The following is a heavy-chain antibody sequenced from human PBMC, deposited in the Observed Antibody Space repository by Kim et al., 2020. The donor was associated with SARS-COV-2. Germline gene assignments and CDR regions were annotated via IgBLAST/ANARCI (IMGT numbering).Heavy chain of an antibody. CDR1: GGTFSSYA. D-gene: IGHD6-13*01. J-gene: IGHJ4*02. V-gene: IGHV1-69*13. CDR3: AREISNVDIISSWYSYYFDY. Sequence: SVKVSCKASGGTFSSYAISWVRQAPGQGLEWMGGIIPIFGTANYAQKFQGRVTITADESTSTAYMELSSLRSEDTAVYYCAREISNVDIISSWYSYYFDYWGQGTLVTVSS. CDR2: IIPIFGTA.